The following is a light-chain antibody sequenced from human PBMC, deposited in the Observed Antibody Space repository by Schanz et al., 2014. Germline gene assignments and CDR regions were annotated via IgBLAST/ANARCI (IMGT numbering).Light chain of an antibody. CDR1: SSDVGGYNY. CDR3: QTWGTGIGV. CDR2: EVS. J-gene: IGLJ3*02. Sequence: QSALTQPASASGSPGQSVTISCTGTSSDVGGYNYVSWYQQHPGKAPKLMIYEVSKRPSGVPDRFSGSSSGAERYLTISSLQSEDEADYYCQTWGTGIGVFGGGTKLTVL. V-gene: IGLV2-8*01.